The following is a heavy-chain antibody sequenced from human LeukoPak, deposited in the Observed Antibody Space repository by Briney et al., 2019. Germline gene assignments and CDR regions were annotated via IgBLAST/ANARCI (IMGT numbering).Heavy chain of an antibody. CDR1: GGSIRSSSYY. J-gene: IGHJ3*02. V-gene: IGHV4-39*07. CDR2: IFSAGFS. D-gene: IGHD3-22*01. Sequence: SETLSLTCTVSGGSIRSSSYYWGWIRQPPGKGLEWIGNIFSAGFSYYNPSLKSRVTISVDTSKNQFYLKMTSVTAADTAVYYCAKSSGYGLVDIWGQGTMVTVSS. CDR3: AKSSGYGLVDI.